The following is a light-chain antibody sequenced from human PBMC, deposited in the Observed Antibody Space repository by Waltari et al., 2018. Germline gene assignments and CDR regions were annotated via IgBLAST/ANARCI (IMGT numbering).Light chain of an antibody. CDR3: HSRDASGVGGS. J-gene: IGLJ2*01. CDR2: DKN. Sequence: SSELPQDPAVSVAMGQTVTITCQGNGLTSYYASWYQQRPGQAPILIMYDKNNRPSGVPDRFSGSNSDNTASWTITGAQAEDEASYYCHSRDASGVGGSFGGGTKLTVL. V-gene: IGLV3-19*01. CDR1: GLTSYY.